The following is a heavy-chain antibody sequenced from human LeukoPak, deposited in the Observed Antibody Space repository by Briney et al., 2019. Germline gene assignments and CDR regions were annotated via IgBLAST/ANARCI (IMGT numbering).Heavy chain of an antibody. CDR3: AATDAFDI. CDR2: INHSGST. V-gene: IGHV4-34*01. CDR1: GGSFGGYY. J-gene: IGHJ3*02. Sequence: SETLSLTXAVYGGSFGGYYWSWIRQPPGKGLEWIGEINHSGSTNYNPSLKSRVTISVDTSKNQFSLKLSSVTATDTAVYYCAATDAFDIWGQGTMVTVSS.